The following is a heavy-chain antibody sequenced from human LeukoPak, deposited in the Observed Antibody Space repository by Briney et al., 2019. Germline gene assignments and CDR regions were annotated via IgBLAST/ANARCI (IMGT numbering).Heavy chain of an antibody. CDR1: GYTFIDHY. D-gene: IGHD3-22*01. CDR3: ARAGHNSNSGGYDF. V-gene: IGHV1-2*02. Sequence: ASVKVSCKPSGYTFIDHYLHWVRQAPGQGLESLGWIDPDTGDTNYPQKFQGGVTMTRDTSSSTAYTELNRLRSDDTAVYYCARAGHNSNSGGYDFWGLGTLVTVSS. CDR2: IDPDTGDT. J-gene: IGHJ4*02.